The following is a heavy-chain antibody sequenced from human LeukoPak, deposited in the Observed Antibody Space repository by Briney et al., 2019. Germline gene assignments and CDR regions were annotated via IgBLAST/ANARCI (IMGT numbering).Heavy chain of an antibody. Sequence: TSETLSLTCTVSGGSISSGSYYWSWIRQPAGKGLEWIGRIYTSGSTNYNPSLKSRVTISVDTSKNQFSLKLSSVTAADTAVYYCARRWASVLRYFDWFNNWFDPWGQGTLVTVSS. CDR2: IYTSGST. CDR1: GGSISSGSYY. J-gene: IGHJ5*02. D-gene: IGHD3-9*01. V-gene: IGHV4-61*02. CDR3: ARRWASVLRYFDWFNNWFDP.